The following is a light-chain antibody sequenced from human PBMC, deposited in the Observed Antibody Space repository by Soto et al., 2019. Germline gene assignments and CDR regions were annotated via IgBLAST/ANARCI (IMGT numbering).Light chain of an antibody. CDR1: QTVRTNY. Sequence: EIVLTQSPGTLSLSPGERATLSCRASQTVRTNYLAWFQHKPGQAPRLLIYGASSRATGIPDRFSGSGSGTDFTLTINRLESADYAVYFYQPYSAPPLTFGGGTNVEIK. CDR2: GAS. J-gene: IGKJ4*01. CDR3: QPYSAPPLT. V-gene: IGKV3-20*01.